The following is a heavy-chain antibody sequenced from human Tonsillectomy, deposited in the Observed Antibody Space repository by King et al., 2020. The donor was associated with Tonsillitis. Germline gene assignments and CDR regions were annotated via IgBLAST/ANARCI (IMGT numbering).Heavy chain of an antibody. J-gene: IGHJ5*02. CDR3: ARGGKYDWSYWWFDP. CDR2: IHYSGST. V-gene: IGHV4-31*03. CDR1: GHSISSGGYY. Sequence: QLQESGPGLEKPSQTLSLTCTVSGHSISSGGYYWNWIRQHPGKGLEWIGYIHYSGSTDYNPSLRSRVAMSVDTAKNQFSLQLSSVTAADTAVYYCARGGKYDWSYWWFDPWGQGTLVTVSS. D-gene: IGHD1-7*01.